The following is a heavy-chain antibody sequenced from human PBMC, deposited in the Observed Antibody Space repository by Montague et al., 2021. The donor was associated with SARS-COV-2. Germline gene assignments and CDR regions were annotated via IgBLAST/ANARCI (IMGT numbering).Heavy chain of an antibody. CDR1: GFTFSSYS. Sequence: SLRLSCAASGFTFSSYSMNWVRQAPGKGLEWVSSISSSSSYIYYADSVKGRFTIPRDNAKNSLYLQMNSLRAENTAVYYCARELPGAPFIWGQGTMVTVSS. CDR3: ARELPGAPFI. CDR2: ISSSSSYI. J-gene: IGHJ3*02. V-gene: IGHV3-21*01. D-gene: IGHD1-26*01.